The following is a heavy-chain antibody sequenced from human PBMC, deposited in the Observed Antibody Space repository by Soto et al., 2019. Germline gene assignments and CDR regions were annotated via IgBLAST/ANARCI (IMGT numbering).Heavy chain of an antibody. CDR3: ARTGYDRSGYFVEYYFDD. D-gene: IGHD3-22*01. Sequence: GSLRLSCAASGFTFSKYAMHWVRQARGTGLEWVAVISNDGSNPYYADSVKGRFTISRDNSKNTLYLQVNSLREEDTAVYYCARTGYDRSGYFVEYYFDDWGQGTLVTVSS. CDR1: GFTFSKYA. V-gene: IGHV3-30-3*01. CDR2: ISNDGSNP. J-gene: IGHJ4*02.